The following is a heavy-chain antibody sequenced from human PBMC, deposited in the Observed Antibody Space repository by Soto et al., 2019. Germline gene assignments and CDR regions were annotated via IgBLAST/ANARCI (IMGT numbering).Heavy chain of an antibody. CDR3: ARPYSSGWYGMDV. CDR2: INHSGST. V-gene: IGHV4-34*01. J-gene: IGHJ6*02. CDR1: GGSFSGYY. D-gene: IGHD6-19*01. Sequence: QVQLQQWGAGLLKPSETLSLTCAVSGGSFSGYYWSWIRQPPGKGLEWIGEINHSGSTNYNPSLKSRVTISVDTPKNQFSLRLSSVTAADTAVYYCARPYSSGWYGMDVGGQGTTVTVSS.